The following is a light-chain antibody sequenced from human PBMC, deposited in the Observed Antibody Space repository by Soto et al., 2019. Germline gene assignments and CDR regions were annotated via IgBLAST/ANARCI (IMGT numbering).Light chain of an antibody. V-gene: IGKV1-33*01. Sequence: DIQMTQSPSSLSASVGDRVTITFQASQDIKNYLNWYQQRPGKAPKLLIYEASNLETGVPSRFSGSGSVTYFSVTINSLQHEGAATYYCQQCGDLLLSFGGGTKVEIK. CDR1: QDIKNY. J-gene: IGKJ4*01. CDR3: QQCGDLLLS. CDR2: EAS.